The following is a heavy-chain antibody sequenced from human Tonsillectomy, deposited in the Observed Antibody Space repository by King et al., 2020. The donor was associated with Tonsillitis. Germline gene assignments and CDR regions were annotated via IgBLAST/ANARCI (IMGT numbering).Heavy chain of an antibody. CDR2: IYHTGST. V-gene: IGHV4-30-2*01. CDR3: ARDKNSEMYYYGSGSSHGMDV. CDR1: GGSISSGGYS. Sequence: LQLQESGSGLVKPSQTLSLTCAVSGGSISSGGYSWSWIRQPPGKGLEWIGYIYHTGSTYYNPSLQSRVTISADRSKDQFSLKLSSVTAADTAVYYCARDKNSEMYYYGSGSSHGMDVWGQGTTVTVSS. D-gene: IGHD3-10*01. J-gene: IGHJ6*02.